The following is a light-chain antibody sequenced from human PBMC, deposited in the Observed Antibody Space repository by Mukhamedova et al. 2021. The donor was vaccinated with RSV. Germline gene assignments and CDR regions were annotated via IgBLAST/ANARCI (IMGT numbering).Light chain of an antibody. CDR3: QQSYSSRYS. Sequence: WYQRRVHGTTPKLLIYGASNLQSWVPSRFTGSGSGTDFTLTISSLQPEDFATYYCQQSYSSRYSFGQGTKLQIK. CDR2: GAS. V-gene: IGKV1-39*01. J-gene: IGKJ2*03.